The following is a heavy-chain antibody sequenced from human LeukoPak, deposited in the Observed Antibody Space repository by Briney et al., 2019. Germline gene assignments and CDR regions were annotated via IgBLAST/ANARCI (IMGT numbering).Heavy chain of an antibody. CDR3: ARHPLTPYGMDV. Sequence: SETLSLTCTVSGGSISSSSYYWGWIRQPPGKGLEWIGSIYYSGSTYYNPSLKSRVTISVDMSKNQFSLKLSSVTAADTAVYYCARHPLTPYGMDVWGQGTTVTVSS. CDR2: IYYSGST. V-gene: IGHV4-39*01. J-gene: IGHJ6*02. CDR1: GGSISSSSYY.